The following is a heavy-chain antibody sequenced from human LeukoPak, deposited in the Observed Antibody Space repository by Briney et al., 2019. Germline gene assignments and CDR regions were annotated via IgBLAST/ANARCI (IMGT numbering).Heavy chain of an antibody. CDR2: ISFSGDNRGDNT. V-gene: IGHV3-23*01. CDR1: GFTFKIYT. D-gene: IGHD3-22*01. J-gene: IGHJ4*02. CDR3: ARVGYYDSSGTFDY. Sequence: GGSLRLSCAAFGFTFKIYTMNWVRQAPGKGLEWVSSISFSGDNRGDNTYYADSVRGRFSISRDNSKNTLYLQMNSLRAEDTAVYYCARVGYYDSSGTFDYWGQGTLVTVSS.